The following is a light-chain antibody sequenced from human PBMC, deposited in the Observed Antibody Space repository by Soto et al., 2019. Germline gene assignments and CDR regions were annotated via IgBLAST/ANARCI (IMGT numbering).Light chain of an antibody. CDR1: QSVSSN. Sequence: EIVMTQSPATLSVSPGERATLSCRASQSVSSNLAWYQQKPGQAPRLLIYGASTRATGIPARLSGSGSGTEFTLIISSLQSEGFAVYYCQQYNNWPRTFGQGTKVEIK. V-gene: IGKV3-15*01. CDR3: QQYNNWPRT. J-gene: IGKJ1*01. CDR2: GAS.